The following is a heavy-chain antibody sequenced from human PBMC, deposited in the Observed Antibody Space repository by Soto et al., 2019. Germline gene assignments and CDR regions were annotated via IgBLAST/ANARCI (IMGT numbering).Heavy chain of an antibody. CDR1: GYSFTSYW. V-gene: IGHV5-51*01. Sequence: PGESLKISCKGSGYSFTSYWIGWVRQMPGKGLEWMGIIYPGDSDTRYSPSFQGQVTISADKSISTAYLQWSSLKASDTAMYYCARHKMVRISCSGGSCYSRGYYYYYMDVWGKGTTVTVSS. CDR2: IYPGDSDT. CDR3: ARHKMVRISCSGGSCYSRGYYYYYMDV. J-gene: IGHJ6*03. D-gene: IGHD2-15*01.